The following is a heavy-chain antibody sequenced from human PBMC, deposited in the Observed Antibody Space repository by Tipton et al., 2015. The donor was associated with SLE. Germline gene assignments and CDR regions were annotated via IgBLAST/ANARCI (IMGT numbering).Heavy chain of an antibody. CDR3: VGELLPYYGMDV. D-gene: IGHD1-26*01. CDR1: GFTFSKYG. V-gene: IGHV3-30*02. CDR2: IRYDGSNK. J-gene: IGHJ6*02. Sequence: SLRLSCAASGFTFSKYGLHWVRQAPGKGLEWVAFIRYDGSNKYYAATVKGRFTISRDNSKNTLSLQMNSLRAEDTAVYYCVGELLPYYGMDVWGQGTTVTVSS.